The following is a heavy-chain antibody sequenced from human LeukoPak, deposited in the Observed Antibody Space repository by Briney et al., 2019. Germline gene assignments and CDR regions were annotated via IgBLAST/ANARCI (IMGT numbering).Heavy chain of an antibody. CDR3: ARDIEAAAALDY. V-gene: IGHV1-2*02. D-gene: IGHD6-13*01. Sequence: ASVKVSCKASGYTFTDYYLHWVRQAPGQGLEWMGWINPNSGGTNYAQKFQGRVTMTRDTSITTAYVELSSLESDDTAVYYCARDIEAAAALDYWGQGTLVTVSS. CDR2: INPNSGGT. J-gene: IGHJ4*02. CDR1: GYTFTDYY.